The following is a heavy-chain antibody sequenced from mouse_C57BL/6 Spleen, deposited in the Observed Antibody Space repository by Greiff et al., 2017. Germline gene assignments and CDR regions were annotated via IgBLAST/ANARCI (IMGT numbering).Heavy chain of an antibody. D-gene: IGHD1-1*01. V-gene: IGHV1-61*01. CDR3: ARGITTVVDPWFAY. CDR1: GYTFTSYW. J-gene: IGHJ3*01. CDR2: IYPSDSET. Sequence: QVQLQQPGAELVRPGSSVKLSCKASGYTFTSYWMDWVKQRPGQGLEWIGNIYPSDSETHYNQKFKDKATLTVDKSSSTAYMQLSSLTSEDSAVYYWARGITTVVDPWFAYWGQGTLVTVSA.